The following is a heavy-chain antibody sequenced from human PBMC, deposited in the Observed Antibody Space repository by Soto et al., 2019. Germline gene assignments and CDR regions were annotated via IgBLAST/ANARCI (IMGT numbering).Heavy chain of an antibody. Sequence: GASVKVSCKASGYTFTSYYMHWVRQAPGQGLEWMGIINPSGGSTSYAQKFQGRVTMTRDTSTSTVYMELSSLRSEDTAVYYCAREYYYGSGSYFPYRNWFDPWGQGTLVTVSS. CDR2: INPSGGST. V-gene: IGHV1-46*01. CDR1: GYTFTSYY. CDR3: AREYYYGSGSYFPYRNWFDP. J-gene: IGHJ5*02. D-gene: IGHD3-10*01.